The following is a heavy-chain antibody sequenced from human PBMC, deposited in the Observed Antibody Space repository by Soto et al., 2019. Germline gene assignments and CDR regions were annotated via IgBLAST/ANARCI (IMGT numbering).Heavy chain of an antibody. V-gene: IGHV3-21*01. CDR2: ISSSSSHI. CDR1: GFTFSTYS. J-gene: IGHJ4*02. CDR3: ATRYCTSTNCYSFDY. D-gene: IGHD2-2*01. Sequence: PGGSLRLSCAAPGFTFSTYSMNWVRQAPGKGLEWVSSISSSSSHIFYADSVEGRFTISRDNAKNSLYLQMNSLRAEDTAVYYCATRYCTSTNCYSFDYWGQGTLVTVSS.